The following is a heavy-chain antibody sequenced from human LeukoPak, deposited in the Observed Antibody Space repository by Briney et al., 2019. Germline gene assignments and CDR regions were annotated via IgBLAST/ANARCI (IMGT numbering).Heavy chain of an antibody. D-gene: IGHD3-10*01. Sequence: ASVKVSCKASGYTFTSYYMHWVRQAPGQGLEWMGIINPSGGSTSYAQKFQGRVTMTRDTSTSTVYMEQSSLRSEDTAVYYCARAGSMVRGVIDWYFDLWGRGTLVTVSS. J-gene: IGHJ2*01. CDR2: INPSGGST. V-gene: IGHV1-46*03. CDR3: ARAGSMVRGVIDWYFDL. CDR1: GYTFTSYY.